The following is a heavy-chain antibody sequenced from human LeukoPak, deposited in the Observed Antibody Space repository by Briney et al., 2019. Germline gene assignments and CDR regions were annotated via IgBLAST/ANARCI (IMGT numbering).Heavy chain of an antibody. D-gene: IGHD3-22*01. V-gene: IGHV3-23*01. CDR1: GFTFSSYG. J-gene: IGHJ4*02. CDR2: ITTSGATT. Sequence: GGSLSLSCAASGFTFSSYGMSWVRRARGEGLEGVSFITTSGATTSYADSVKGRFTISRDNPRNTLYMQMNSLRDEDTALYYCAIMHGYYDGSGYWVQWGQGTLVTVSS. CDR3: AIMHGYYDGSGYWVQ.